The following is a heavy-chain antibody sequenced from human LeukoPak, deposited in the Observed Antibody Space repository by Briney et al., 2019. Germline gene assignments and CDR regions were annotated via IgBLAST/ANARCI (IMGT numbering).Heavy chain of an antibody. V-gene: IGHV4-61*02. D-gene: IGHD5-18*01. CDR1: GGSISSGSYY. CDR2: IYTSGST. Sequence: SETLSLTCTVSGGSISSGSYYWSWVRQPAGKGLEWIGRIYTSGSTNYNPSLKSRVTISVDTSKNQFSLKLSSVTAADTAVYYCARDGPGTAMPYFDYWGQGTLVTVSS. CDR3: ARDGPGTAMPYFDY. J-gene: IGHJ4*02.